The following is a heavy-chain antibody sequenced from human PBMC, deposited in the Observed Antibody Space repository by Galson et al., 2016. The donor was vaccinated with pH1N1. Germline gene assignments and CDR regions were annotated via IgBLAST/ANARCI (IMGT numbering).Heavy chain of an antibody. D-gene: IGHD4-17*01. CDR1: GYRFSSSW. V-gene: IGHV5-51*01. J-gene: IGHJ3*02. CDR3: ARQNDYGDYRGDAFDI. CDR2: IYLGGSLI. Sequence: QSGAEVKKPGESLKISSKGSGYRFSSSWIGWVRQMPGKGLEWMGIIYLGGSLIRYRPSFQGQVTISADKSVNIVYLEWGSLKASDTAMYYCARQNDYGDYRGDAFDIWGQGTMVTVSS.